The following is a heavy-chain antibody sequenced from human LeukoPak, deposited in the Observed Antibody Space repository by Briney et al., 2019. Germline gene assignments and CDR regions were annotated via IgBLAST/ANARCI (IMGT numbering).Heavy chain of an antibody. Sequence: SETLSLTRTVSGGSISNYYWSWIRQPAGKGLEWIGRIYSSGSTNYNPSLKSRVTISVDKSKNQFSLRLSSVTAADTAVYYCARAGFGDYYYYYYMDVWGKGTTVTVSS. CDR2: IYSSGST. CDR3: ARAGFGDYYYYYYMDV. CDR1: GGSISNYY. D-gene: IGHD2-21*02. V-gene: IGHV4-4*07. J-gene: IGHJ6*03.